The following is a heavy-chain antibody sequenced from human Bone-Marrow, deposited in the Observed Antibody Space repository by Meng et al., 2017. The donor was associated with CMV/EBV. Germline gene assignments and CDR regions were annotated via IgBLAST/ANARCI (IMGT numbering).Heavy chain of an antibody. CDR3: ARDRRVRGVHDAFDI. CDR2: INSDGSST. Sequence: GESLKISCAASGFTFSSYWMHWVRQAPGKGLVWVSRINSDGSSTSYADSVKGRFTISRDNAKNTLYLQMNSLRAEDTAVYYCARDRRVRGVHDAFDIWGQGTMVTVSS. J-gene: IGHJ3*02. V-gene: IGHV3-74*01. CDR1: GFTFSSYW. D-gene: IGHD3-10*01.